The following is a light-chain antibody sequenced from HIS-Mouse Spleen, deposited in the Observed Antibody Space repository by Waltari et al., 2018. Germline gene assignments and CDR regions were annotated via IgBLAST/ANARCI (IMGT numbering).Light chain of an antibody. CDR2: EVS. J-gene: IGLJ1*01. CDR1: SSDVGGYNY. CDR3: SSYTSSSTPYV. Sequence: QSALTQPASVSGSPGQSITISCTGTSSDVGGYNYVSWYQQHPGKAPKLMIYEVSNRPSAVSNRFSGSKSGNTASLTISGLQAEDEADYYCSSYTSSSTPYVFGTGTKVTVL. V-gene: IGLV2-14*01.